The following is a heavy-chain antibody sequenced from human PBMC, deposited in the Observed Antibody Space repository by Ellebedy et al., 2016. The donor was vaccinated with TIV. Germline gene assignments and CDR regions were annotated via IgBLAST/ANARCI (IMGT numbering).Heavy chain of an antibody. CDR3: ARDMAWGNERVKDAFDI. Sequence: GGSLRLSCAASGFTFAPYSMNWVRQAPGKGLEWISKISGSSITLDYAYSVKGRFTISRYNAKNSLYLQMNGLSAEDTAVYFCARDMAWGNERVKDAFDIWGHGTLVTVSS. D-gene: IGHD7-27*01. CDR2: ISGSSITL. CDR1: GFTFAPYS. J-gene: IGHJ3*02. V-gene: IGHV3-48*04.